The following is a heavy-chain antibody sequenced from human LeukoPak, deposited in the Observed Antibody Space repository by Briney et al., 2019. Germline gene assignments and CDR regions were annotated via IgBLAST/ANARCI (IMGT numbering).Heavy chain of an antibody. CDR3: ARGGESSRVVPAARELYYFDY. CDR1: GGTFSSYA. V-gene: IGHV1-69*13. Sequence: GASVKVSCKASGGTFSSYAISWVRQAPGQGLEWMGGIIPIFGTANYAQKFQGRVTITADESTSTAYMELSSLRSEDTAVYYCARGGESSRVVPAARELYYFDYWGQGTLVTLSS. D-gene: IGHD2-2*01. J-gene: IGHJ4*02. CDR2: IIPIFGTA.